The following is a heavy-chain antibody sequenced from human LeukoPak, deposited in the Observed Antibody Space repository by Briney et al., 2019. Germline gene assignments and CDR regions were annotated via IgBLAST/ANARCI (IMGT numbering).Heavy chain of an antibody. V-gene: IGHV4-59*08. D-gene: IGHD3-16*01. J-gene: IGHJ4*02. CDR2: IYYSGST. Sequence: SETLSLTCAVYGGSFSGYYWSWIRQPPGKGLEWIGYIYYSGSTNYNPSLKSRVTISVDTSKNQFSLKLSSVTAADTAVYYCATQTGGELDYWGQGTLVTVSS. CDR3: ATQTGGELDY. CDR1: GGSFSGYY.